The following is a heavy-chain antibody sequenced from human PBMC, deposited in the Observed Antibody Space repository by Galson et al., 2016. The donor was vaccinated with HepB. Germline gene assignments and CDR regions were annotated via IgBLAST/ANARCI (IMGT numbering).Heavy chain of an antibody. Sequence: SETLSLTCGVSGASIISRDWWTWVRQPPGKGLEWIGPVYHSGTTNYSPSLKSRATISVDNSTNQFSLRLRSVTAAATAVYDCARQYTGSHLDYWGRGALVTVSS. CDR1: GASIISRDW. D-gene: IGHD1-26*01. J-gene: IGHJ4*02. CDR2: VYHSGTT. CDR3: ARQYTGSHLDY. V-gene: IGHV4-4*02.